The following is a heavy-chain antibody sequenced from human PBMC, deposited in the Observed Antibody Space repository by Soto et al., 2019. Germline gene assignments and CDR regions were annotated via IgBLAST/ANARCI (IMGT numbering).Heavy chain of an antibody. CDR2: IYYSGST. D-gene: IGHD2-2*01. CDR3: ASRYATEQNFDY. Sequence: QVQLQESGPGLVKPSQTLSLTCTVSGGSISSGGYYWSWIRQHPGKGLEWIGYIYYSGSTYYNPSLKSRVTISVDTSKNQFSLKLSSMTAADTAVHYCASRYATEQNFDYWGPGNLVTVSS. V-gene: IGHV4-31*03. J-gene: IGHJ4*02. CDR1: GGSISSGGYY.